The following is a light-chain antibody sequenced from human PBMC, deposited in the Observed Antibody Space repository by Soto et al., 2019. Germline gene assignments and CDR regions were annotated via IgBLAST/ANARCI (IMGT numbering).Light chain of an antibody. CDR3: CSYAGSYSPKV. CDR1: SSDVGGYNY. CDR2: DVS. Sequence: QSALTQPRSVSGSPGQSATISCTGTSSDVGGYNYVSWYQQHPGKAPKLMIYDVSKRPSGVPDRFSGSKSGNTASLTISGLQAEDEADYYCCSYAGSYSPKVFGTGTKLTVL. V-gene: IGLV2-11*01. J-gene: IGLJ1*01.